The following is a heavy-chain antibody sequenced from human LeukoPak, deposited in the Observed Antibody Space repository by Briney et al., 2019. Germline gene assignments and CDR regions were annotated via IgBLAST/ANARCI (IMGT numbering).Heavy chain of an antibody. CDR3: AKAPWELLRSGYFDY. D-gene: IGHD1-26*01. J-gene: IGHJ4*02. CDR2: ISSSGSTI. Sequence: GGSLRLSCAASGFTFSSYEMNWVRQAPGKGLEWVSYISSSGSTIYYADSVKGRFTISRDNSKNTLYLQMNSLRAEDTAVYYCAKAPWELLRSGYFDYWGQGTLVTVSS. CDR1: GFTFSSYE. V-gene: IGHV3-48*03.